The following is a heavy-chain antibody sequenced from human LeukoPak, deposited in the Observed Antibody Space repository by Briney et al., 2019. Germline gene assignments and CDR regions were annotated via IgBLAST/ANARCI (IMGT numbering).Heavy chain of an antibody. J-gene: IGHJ3*02. Sequence: GGSLRLSCAASGFTFSSYSMNWVRQAPGKGLEWVSSISSSSSYIYYADSVKGRFTISRDNAKNSLYLQMNSLRAEDTAVYYCAKGRLLLWFGESTSIWGQGTMVTVSS. D-gene: IGHD3-10*01. CDR1: GFTFSSYS. CDR2: ISSSSSYI. CDR3: AKGRLLLWFGESTSI. V-gene: IGHV3-21*01.